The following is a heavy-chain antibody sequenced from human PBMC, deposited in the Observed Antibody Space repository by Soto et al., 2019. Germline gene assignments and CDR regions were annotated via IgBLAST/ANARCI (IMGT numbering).Heavy chain of an antibody. V-gene: IGHV4-59*08. J-gene: IGHJ4*02. CDR3: ARRTDYGDYAY. Sequence: SETLSLTCTVAGGSSSSYYWSWIRQPPGKGLEWIGYIYYSGSTNYNPSLKSRVTISVDTSRNQFSLKLSSVTAADTAVYYCARRTDYGDYAYWGQGTLVTVSS. CDR2: IYYSGST. D-gene: IGHD4-17*01. CDR1: GGSSSSYY.